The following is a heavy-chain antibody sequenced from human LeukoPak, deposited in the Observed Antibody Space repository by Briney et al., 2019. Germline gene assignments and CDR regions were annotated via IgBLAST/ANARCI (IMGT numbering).Heavy chain of an antibody. CDR3: AKDGFDYYDSSGYYYFNY. Sequence: PGGSLRLSCVASGFTFSTYAMSWVRQAPGKGLEWVSVISGSGGSTYYADSVKGRFTISRENSKNTLYLQMNSLRAEDTAVYYCAKDGFDYYDSSGYYYFNYWGQGTLVTVSS. D-gene: IGHD3-22*01. CDR1: GFTFSTYA. CDR2: ISGSGGST. J-gene: IGHJ4*02. V-gene: IGHV3-23*01.